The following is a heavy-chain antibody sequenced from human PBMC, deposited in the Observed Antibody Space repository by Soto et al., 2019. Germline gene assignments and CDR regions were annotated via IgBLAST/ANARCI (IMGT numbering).Heavy chain of an antibody. D-gene: IGHD6-19*01. CDR2: ICNSGTT. CDR1: GGSIRSYC. CDR3: ARDLSIAVAGSGSYYYYGMDV. V-gene: IGHV4-59*12. Sequence: PSETLSLTCTVSGGSIRSYCWTWIRQPPGEGLEWIGCICNSGTTNYNPSLKSRVAISIDTQKNQFSLQLSSVTVADTAFYYCARDLSIAVAGSGSYYYYGMDVWGQGTTVTVSS. J-gene: IGHJ6*02.